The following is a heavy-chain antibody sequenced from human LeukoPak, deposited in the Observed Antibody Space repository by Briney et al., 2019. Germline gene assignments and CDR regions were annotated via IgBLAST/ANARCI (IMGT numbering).Heavy chain of an antibody. CDR2: ISYDGSNK. D-gene: IGHD1-26*01. CDR3: ARARDSGSYLDAFDI. V-gene: IGHV3-30-3*01. J-gene: IGHJ3*02. CDR1: GFTFSSYA. Sequence: GGSLRLSCAASGFTFSSYAMHWVRQAPGKGLEWVAVISYDGSNKYYADSVKGRFTISRDNSKNTLYLQMNSLRAEDTAVYYCARARDSGSYLDAFDIWGQGTMVTVSS.